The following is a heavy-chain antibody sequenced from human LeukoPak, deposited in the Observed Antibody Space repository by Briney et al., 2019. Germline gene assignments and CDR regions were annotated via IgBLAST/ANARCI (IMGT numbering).Heavy chain of an antibody. J-gene: IGHJ2*01. Sequence: GGSLRLSCAASGFTFSSYWMSWVRQAPGKGLEWVANIKQDGSEKYYVDSVKGRFTISRDNAKNSLYLQMNSLRAEDTAVYFCATSRYYDILTGYYISSDWYFDLWGRGTLVTVSS. V-gene: IGHV3-7*01. CDR2: IKQDGSEK. D-gene: IGHD3-9*01. CDR1: GFTFSSYW. CDR3: ATSRYYDILTGYYISSDWYFDL.